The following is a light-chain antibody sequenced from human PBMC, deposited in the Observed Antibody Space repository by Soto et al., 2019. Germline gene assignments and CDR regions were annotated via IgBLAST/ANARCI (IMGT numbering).Light chain of an antibody. CDR3: QQYGNSRT. CDR1: QTVRSSD. CDR2: GAS. J-gene: IGKJ1*01. V-gene: IGKV3-20*01. Sequence: EIEMPQTPATPSVSPGERATLSCRASQTVRSSDLAWYQQPPGQAPRLLIHGASSRAAVLPDMFSGSGSAKDFTLTISRLAPEDFAVYCCQQYGNSRTFGQGTKVDIK.